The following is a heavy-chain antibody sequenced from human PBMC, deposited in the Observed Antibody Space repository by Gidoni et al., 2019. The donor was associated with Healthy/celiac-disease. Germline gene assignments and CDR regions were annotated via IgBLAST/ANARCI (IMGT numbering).Heavy chain of an antibody. D-gene: IGHD3-22*01. V-gene: IGHV3-53*04. CDR1: GFSVSSNY. CDR2: IYSGGST. J-gene: IGHJ3*02. Sequence: EVQLVESGGGLVQPGGSLRLSCAASGFSVSSNYMSGVRQAPGKGLEWVSVIYSGGSTYYADSVKGRFTISRHNSKNTLYLQMNSLRAEDTAVYYCARDLGYYDDKGAFDIWGQGTMVTVSS. CDR3: ARDLGYYDDKGAFDI.